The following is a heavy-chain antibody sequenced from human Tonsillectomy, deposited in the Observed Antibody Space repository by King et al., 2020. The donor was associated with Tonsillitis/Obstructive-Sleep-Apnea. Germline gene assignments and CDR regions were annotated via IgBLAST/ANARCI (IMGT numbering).Heavy chain of an antibody. V-gene: IGHV3-30*04. J-gene: IGHJ3*02. D-gene: IGHD3-22*01. CDR1: GFTFSNYA. CDR2: ISYDGSNK. Sequence: VQLVESGGGVVQPGRSLRLSCAASGFTFSNYAIHWVRQAPGKGLEWVAVISYDGSNKYHADSVTGRFTISSDNSKNTMDLQMNSLRVEDTAVYYCAREGIYDSSGYADAFDIWGQGTMVTVSS. CDR3: AREGIYDSSGYADAFDI.